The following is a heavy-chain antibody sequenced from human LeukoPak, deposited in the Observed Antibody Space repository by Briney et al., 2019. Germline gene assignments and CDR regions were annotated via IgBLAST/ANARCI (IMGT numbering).Heavy chain of an antibody. Sequence: GRSLRLSCAASGFTFDDYAMHWVRQAPGKGLEWVSGISWNSGSIGYADSVKGRFTISRDNAKNSLYLQMNSLRAEDTALYYCARDQGPYCSSTSCYEVRFDYWGQGTLVTVSS. CDR2: ISWNSGSI. J-gene: IGHJ4*02. D-gene: IGHD2-2*01. CDR3: ARDQGPYCSSTSCYEVRFDY. CDR1: GFTFDDYA. V-gene: IGHV3-9*01.